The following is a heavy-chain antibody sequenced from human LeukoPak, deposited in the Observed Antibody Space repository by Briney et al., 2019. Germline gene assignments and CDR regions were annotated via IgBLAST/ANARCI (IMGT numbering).Heavy chain of an antibody. CDR3: AKDRRGVVVPHWFDP. Sequence: GGSLRLSWAASGFTFSSYAMSWVRQAPGKGLEWVSAISGSGGSTYYADSVKGRFTISRDNSKNTLYLQMNSLRAEDTAVYYCAKDRRGVVVPHWFDPWGQGTLVTVSS. CDR1: GFTFSSYA. J-gene: IGHJ5*02. D-gene: IGHD2-21*01. V-gene: IGHV3-23*01. CDR2: ISGSGGST.